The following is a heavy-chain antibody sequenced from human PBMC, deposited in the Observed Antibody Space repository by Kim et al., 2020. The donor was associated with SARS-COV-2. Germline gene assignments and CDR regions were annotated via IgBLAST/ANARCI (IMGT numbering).Heavy chain of an antibody. CDR1: GYSISSGYY. Sequence: SETLSLTCTVSGYSISSGYYWGWIRQPPGKGLEWIGSIYHSGSTYYNPSLKSRVTISVDTSKNQFSLKLSSVTAADTAVYYCARDNSPYDSSGYPYWGQG. CDR3: ARDNSPYDSSGYPY. CDR2: IYHSGST. V-gene: IGHV4-38-2*02. D-gene: IGHD3-22*01. J-gene: IGHJ4*02.